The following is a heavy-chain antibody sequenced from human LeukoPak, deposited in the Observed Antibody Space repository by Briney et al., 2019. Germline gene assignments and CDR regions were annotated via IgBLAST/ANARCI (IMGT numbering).Heavy chain of an antibody. CDR2: ISAYNGNT. CDR1: GYTFTTYG. Sequence: ASVKVSCTASGYTFTTYGISWVRQAPGQGLEWMGWISAYNGNTNYAQKLQDRVTMTTDTSTSTAYMELRSLRSDDTAVYYCARQSAIAVAAAGYWGQGTLVTVSS. V-gene: IGHV1-18*01. CDR3: ARQSAIAVAAAGY. J-gene: IGHJ4*02. D-gene: IGHD6-19*01.